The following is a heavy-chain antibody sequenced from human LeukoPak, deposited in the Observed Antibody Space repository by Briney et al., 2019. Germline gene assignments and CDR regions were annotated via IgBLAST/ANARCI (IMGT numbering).Heavy chain of an antibody. J-gene: IGHJ4*02. CDR2: MNPNSGNT. V-gene: IGHV1-8*03. D-gene: IGHD6-19*01. CDR3: ARARTIAVAREWYFDY. CDR1: GYTFTSYD. Sequence: GASVKVSCKASGYTFTSYDINWVRQATGQGLEWMGWMNPNSGNTGYAQKFQGRVTITRNTSISTAYMELSSLRSGDTAVYYCARARTIAVAREWYFDYWGQGTLVTVSS.